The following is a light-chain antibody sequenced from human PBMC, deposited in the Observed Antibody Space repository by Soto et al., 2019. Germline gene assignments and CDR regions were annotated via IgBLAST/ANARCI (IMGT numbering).Light chain of an antibody. Sequence: QSALTQPASVSGSPGQSITISCTGTSSDVGGYNYVSWYQQHPGKAPKLMIYEVSNRPSGVSTRFSGSKSGNTASLTISGLQADDEADYYCSSYTTSSSPYVFGTGTKLTVL. J-gene: IGLJ1*01. V-gene: IGLV2-14*01. CDR2: EVS. CDR3: SSYTTSSSPYV. CDR1: SSDVGGYNY.